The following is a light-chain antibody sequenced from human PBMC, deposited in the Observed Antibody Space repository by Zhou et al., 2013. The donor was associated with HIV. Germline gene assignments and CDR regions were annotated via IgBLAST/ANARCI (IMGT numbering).Light chain of an antibody. CDR2: AAS. Sequence: DVQMTQSPPSLSASVGDRVTITCRASQTIATYLNWYQQTPGKAPKFLISAASSLQSGVPSRFSGSGSGTYFTLTISNLQPEDFATYYCQQYNSYPATFGQGTKLEI. CDR1: QTIATY. V-gene: IGKV1-39*01. J-gene: IGKJ2*01. CDR3: QQYNSYPAT.